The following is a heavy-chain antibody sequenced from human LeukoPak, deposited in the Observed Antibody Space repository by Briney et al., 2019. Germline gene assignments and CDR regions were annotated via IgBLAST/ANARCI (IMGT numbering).Heavy chain of an antibody. V-gene: IGHV3-33*01. CDR3: VRLVGSRSCSGGTCYSDY. Sequence: GGSLRLSCAASGFTFSSYGMHWLRQAPGKGLERVTVIWFDGSIKYYADSVKGRFTVSRDNSRSTLFLQMNSLRDEDTAVYYCVRLVGSRSCSGGTCYSDYWGQGTLVTVSS. CDR1: GFTFSSYG. CDR2: IWFDGSIK. J-gene: IGHJ4*02. D-gene: IGHD2-15*01.